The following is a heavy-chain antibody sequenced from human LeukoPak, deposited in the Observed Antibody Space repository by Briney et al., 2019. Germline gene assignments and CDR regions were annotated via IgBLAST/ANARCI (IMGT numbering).Heavy chain of an antibody. CDR1: GYSISSGYY. J-gene: IGHJ4*02. D-gene: IGHD1-26*01. V-gene: IGHV4-38-2*02. CDR3: ARDQMAATGFDY. Sequence: SEALSLTCAVSGYSISSGYYWGWIRQPPGKGLEWIGSIYHSGSTYYNPSLKSRVTISVDTSKNQFSLKLSSVTAADTAVYYCARDQMAATGFDYWGQGTLVTVCS. CDR2: IYHSGST.